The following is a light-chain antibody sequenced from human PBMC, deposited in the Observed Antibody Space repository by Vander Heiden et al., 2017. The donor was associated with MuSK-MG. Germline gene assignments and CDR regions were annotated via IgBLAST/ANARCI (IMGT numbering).Light chain of an antibody. CDR3: HQTSTLPQT. CDR2: YAY. Sequence: EIVLTQSPEFQSVTPKETVTITCRAGQSIGNSVHWYQQKPEQSPRLLIRYAYQTFSGVPSRFSGSGSGTEFTLTINAVEAEDAATYYCHQTSTLPQTFGQGTKVEIK. V-gene: IGKV6-21*01. J-gene: IGKJ1*01. CDR1: QSIGNS.